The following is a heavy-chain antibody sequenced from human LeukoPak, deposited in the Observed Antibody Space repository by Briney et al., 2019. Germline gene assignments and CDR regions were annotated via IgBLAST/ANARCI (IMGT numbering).Heavy chain of an antibody. D-gene: IGHD2-2*01. CDR1: GYTFTSYG. J-gene: IGHJ4*02. CDR3: ARSRSICSSTSCYFDY. V-gene: IGHV1-18*01. CDR2: ISAYNGNT. Sequence: ASVKVSCKASGYTFTSYGISWVRQAPGQGLEWMGWISAYNGNTNYAQKLQGRVTMTTDTSTSTAYMELRSLRSDDTAVYYCARSRSICSSTSCYFDYWGQGTLVTVSS.